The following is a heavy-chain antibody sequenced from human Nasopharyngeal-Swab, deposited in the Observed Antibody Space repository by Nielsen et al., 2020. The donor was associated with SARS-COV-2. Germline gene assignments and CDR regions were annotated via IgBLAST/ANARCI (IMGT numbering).Heavy chain of an antibody. D-gene: IGHD2-21*02. CDR3: ARDVTPERLGSMDV. V-gene: IGHV4-61*01. CDR1: GGSVSSGSYY. J-gene: IGHJ6*02. CDR2: IYYST. Sequence: SETLSLTCTVSGGSVSSGSYYWSWIRQPPGKGLEWIGYIYYSTDYNPSLKSRVTISVDTSKNQFSLTLTSVTAADTAVYYCARDVTPERLGSMDVWGQGTTVTVSS.